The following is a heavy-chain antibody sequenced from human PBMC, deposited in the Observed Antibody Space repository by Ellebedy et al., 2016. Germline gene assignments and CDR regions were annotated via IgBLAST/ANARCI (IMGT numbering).Heavy chain of an antibody. D-gene: IGHD3-22*01. J-gene: IGHJ3*02. CDR2: IFSNDEK. Sequence: SGPTLVKPTETLTLTCTVSGFSLSNARMGVSWIRQPPGKALEWLAHIFSNDEKSYRTSLKSRLTIAKDTSKSKVVLTMTNMDPVDTATYYCARLYDSSGYYQSAFDIWGQGTMVTVSS. V-gene: IGHV2-26*01. CDR3: ARLYDSSGYYQSAFDI. CDR1: GFSLSNARMG.